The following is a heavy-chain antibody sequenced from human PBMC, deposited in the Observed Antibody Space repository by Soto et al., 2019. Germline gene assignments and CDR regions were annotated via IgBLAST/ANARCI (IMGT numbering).Heavy chain of an antibody. V-gene: IGHV1-18*01. D-gene: IGHD3-10*01. CDR2: ISAYNGNT. Sequence: ASGKVCCKASGYTFTSYGISWVRQAPGQGLEWMGWISAYNGNTNYAQKLQGRVTMTTDTSTSTAYMELSSLRSEDTAVYYCATGPITMVRGGIIHWGQGTLVTVSS. CDR1: GYTFTSYG. CDR3: ATGPITMVRGGIIH. J-gene: IGHJ4*02.